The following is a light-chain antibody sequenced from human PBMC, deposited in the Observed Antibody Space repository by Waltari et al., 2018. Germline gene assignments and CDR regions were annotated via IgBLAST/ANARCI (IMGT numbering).Light chain of an antibody. Sequence: DRQMTQSPSSLSASVGDRVTIACRARQNIGTFLNWYQQTPGRAPKLLIYAASTLQSGVPSRFSGTGSGTDFTLTINNLQPEDFATYFCQQSYSTPPVFAFGPGTKLEMK. CDR2: AAS. CDR1: QNIGTF. CDR3: QQSYSTPPVFA. V-gene: IGKV1-39*01. J-gene: IGKJ3*01.